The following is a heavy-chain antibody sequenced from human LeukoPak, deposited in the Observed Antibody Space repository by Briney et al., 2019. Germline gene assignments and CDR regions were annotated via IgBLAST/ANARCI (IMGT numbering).Heavy chain of an antibody. CDR1: GYTFTSYY. Sequence: ASVKVSCKASGYTFTSYYIYWVRQAPGQGLEWMGIINPNGGSTSYAQKFQGRVTMTRDTSTSPVYMELSSLRSEDTAVYYCARGPVVGTLSYDYGIDVWGQGTTVTVSS. J-gene: IGHJ6*02. V-gene: IGHV1-46*01. CDR2: INPNGGST. CDR3: ARGPVVGTLSYDYGIDV. D-gene: IGHD1-26*01.